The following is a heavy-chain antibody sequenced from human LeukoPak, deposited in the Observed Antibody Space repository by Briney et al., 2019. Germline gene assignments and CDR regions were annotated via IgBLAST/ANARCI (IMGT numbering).Heavy chain of an antibody. CDR3: ARERRVAARQYYFDY. Sequence: PGGSLRLSCAASGSTFSSYSMNWVRQAPGKGLEWVSSISSSSSYIYYADSVKGRFTISRDNAKNSLYLQMNSLRAEDTAVYYCARERRVAARQYYFDYWGQGTLVTVSS. J-gene: IGHJ4*02. CDR1: GSTFSSYS. CDR2: ISSSSSYI. D-gene: IGHD6-6*01. V-gene: IGHV3-21*01.